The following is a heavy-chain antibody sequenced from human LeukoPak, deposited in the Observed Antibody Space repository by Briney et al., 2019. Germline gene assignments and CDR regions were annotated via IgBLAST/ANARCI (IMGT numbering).Heavy chain of an antibody. CDR3: ARSDIVVVVAATAGDY. CDR2: INPNSGGT. Sequence: ASAKVSCKASGYTFTGYYMHWVRQAPGQGLEWMGWINPNSGGTNYAQKFQGRVTMTRDTSISTAYMELSRLRSDDTAVYYCARSDIVVVVAATAGDYWGQGTLVTVSS. D-gene: IGHD2-15*01. J-gene: IGHJ4*02. CDR1: GYTFTGYY. V-gene: IGHV1-2*02.